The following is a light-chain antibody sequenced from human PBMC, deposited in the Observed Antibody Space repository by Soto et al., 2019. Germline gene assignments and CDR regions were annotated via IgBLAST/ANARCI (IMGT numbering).Light chain of an antibody. V-gene: IGKV1-9*01. J-gene: IGKJ3*01. CDR2: AAS. Sequence: IQLTQSPSSLSASVGDRVTITCRASQGISSYLAWYQQKPGKAPKLLIYAASTLQSGVPSRFSGSGSGTDFTLTISSLQPKDFATYYCQQLNSYPPFTFGPGTKVDIK. CDR1: QGISSY. CDR3: QQLNSYPPFT.